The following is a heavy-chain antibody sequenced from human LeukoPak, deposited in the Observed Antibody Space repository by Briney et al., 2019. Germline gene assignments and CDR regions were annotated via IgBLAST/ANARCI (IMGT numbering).Heavy chain of an antibody. D-gene: IGHD6-13*01. CDR2: IIPIFGTA. Sequence: SVKVSCKASGGTFSSYAISWVRQAPGQGLEWMGGIIPIFGTANYAQKFQGRVTITADKSTSTAYMELSSLRSEDTAVYYCARGEWIAAAGTIGDYWGQGTLVTVSS. V-gene: IGHV1-69*06. CDR1: GGTFSSYA. J-gene: IGHJ4*02. CDR3: ARGEWIAAAGTIGDY.